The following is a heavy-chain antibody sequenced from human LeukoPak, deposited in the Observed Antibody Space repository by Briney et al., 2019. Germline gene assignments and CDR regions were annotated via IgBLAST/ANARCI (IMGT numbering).Heavy chain of an antibody. Sequence: SETLSLTCTVSGGSLSSGDYYWSWIRQPAGKGLEWIGRIYSSGSTNHNPSLKSRVTMSVDTSKNQFSLKLSSVTAADTAVYYCARIRGSPALGRRGGGNEGPRSSNYYYYYMDVWGKGTTVTISS. CDR1: GGSLSSGDYY. V-gene: IGHV4-61*02. J-gene: IGHJ6*03. CDR3: ARIRGSPALGRRGGGNEGPRSSNYYYYYMDV. D-gene: IGHD1-26*01. CDR2: IYSSGST.